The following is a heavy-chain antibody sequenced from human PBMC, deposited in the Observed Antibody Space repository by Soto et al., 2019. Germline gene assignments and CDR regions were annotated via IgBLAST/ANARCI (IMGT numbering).Heavy chain of an antibody. V-gene: IGHV1-18*01. CDR2: ISGYNADT. D-gene: IGHD2-15*01. CDR1: GYTFTSYD. CDR3: ARQGGDF. Sequence: ASVKVSCKTSGYTFTSYDINWVRQAPGQGLEWMGWISGYNADTKYAQKFQDRITVTTDTFTTTVYMELRSLRSDDTAVYYCARQGGDFWG. J-gene: IGHJ5*01.